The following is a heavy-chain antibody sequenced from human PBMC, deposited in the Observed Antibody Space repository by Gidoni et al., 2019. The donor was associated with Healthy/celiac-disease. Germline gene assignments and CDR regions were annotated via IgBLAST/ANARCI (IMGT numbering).Heavy chain of an antibody. V-gene: IGHV1-46*01. J-gene: IGHJ4*02. Sequence: QVQLVQSGAEVKKPGASVKVSCKASGYTFTSYYMHWVRQAPGQGLEWMGIINPSGGSTSYAQKFQGRVTMTRDTSTRTVYMELSTLRSEDTAVYYCARATASYRGFDYWGQGTLVTVSS. CDR3: ARATASYRGFDY. D-gene: IGHD6-6*01. CDR2: INPSGGST. CDR1: GYTFTSYY.